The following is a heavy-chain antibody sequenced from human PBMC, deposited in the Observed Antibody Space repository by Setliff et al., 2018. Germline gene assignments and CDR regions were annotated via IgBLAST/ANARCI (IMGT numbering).Heavy chain of an antibody. D-gene: IGHD3-10*01. Sequence: PSETLSLTCTVSGDSISGDYWSWIRQPPGKGLEWIGEINHRGTTSYTPSLKGRVTISVDTSKNQFSLHLMSVTAADTAVYYCARHVGSRGRGYNYYYYYMDVWGKGTTVTVSS. V-gene: IGHV4-34*01. CDR1: GDSISGDY. J-gene: IGHJ6*03. CDR2: INHRGTT. CDR3: ARHVGSRGRGYNYYYYYMDV.